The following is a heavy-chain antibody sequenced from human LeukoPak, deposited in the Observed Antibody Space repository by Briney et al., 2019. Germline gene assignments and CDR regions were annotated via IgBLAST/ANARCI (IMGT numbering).Heavy chain of an antibody. V-gene: IGHV1-18*01. CDR1: RCTFTSYG. Sequence: ASVKVSCKASRCTFTSYGISWVRQAPGQGLERMGWISAYNGNTNYAQKLQGRVTMTTDTSTRTAYMELRSLRSDDTAVYYCARVDGSGDQRINWFDPWGQGTLVTVSS. CDR3: ARVDGSGDQRINWFDP. J-gene: IGHJ5*02. CDR2: ISAYNGNT. D-gene: IGHD7-27*01.